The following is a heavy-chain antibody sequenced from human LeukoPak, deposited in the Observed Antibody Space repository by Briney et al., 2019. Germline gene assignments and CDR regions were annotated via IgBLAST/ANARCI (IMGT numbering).Heavy chain of an antibody. Sequence: GGSLRLSCAASGFTFSSYAMSWVRQAPGKGLEWVSAISGSGGTTYYADSVKGRFTISRDNSKRTLYVQMNSLRAEDTAVYYCAKNYDYVWDPLGVWGQGTLVTVSS. CDR2: ISGSGGTT. V-gene: IGHV3-23*01. CDR3: AKNYDYVWDPLGV. CDR1: GFTFSSYA. D-gene: IGHD3-16*01. J-gene: IGHJ4*02.